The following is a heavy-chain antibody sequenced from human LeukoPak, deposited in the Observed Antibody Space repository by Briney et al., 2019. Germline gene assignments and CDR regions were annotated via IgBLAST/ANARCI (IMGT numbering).Heavy chain of an antibody. V-gene: IGHV4-30-2*01. D-gene: IGHD6-13*01. CDR1: GGSISSGGYY. CDR2: IYHSGST. J-gene: IGHJ4*02. CDR3: ARGYSNTTFDY. Sequence: SETLSLTCTVSGGSISSGGYYWSWIRQPPGKGLEWIGYIYHSGSTYYNPSLKSRVTISVDRSKNQFSLKLSSVTAADTAVYYCARGYSNTTFDYWGQGTLVTVSS.